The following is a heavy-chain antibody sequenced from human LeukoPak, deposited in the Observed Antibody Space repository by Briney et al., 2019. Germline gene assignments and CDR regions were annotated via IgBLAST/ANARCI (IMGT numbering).Heavy chain of an antibody. CDR1: GGSISSYH. CDR2: IYTSGST. CDR3: ARDLNSGWIDY. D-gene: IGHD6-19*01. V-gene: IGHV4-4*07. Sequence: PSETLSLTCSVSGGSISSYHWSWIRQPAGKGLEWIGRIYTSGSTNYNPSLKSRVTMSVDTSKNQFSLKLSSVTAADTAVYYCARDLNSGWIDYWGQGTLVTVSS. J-gene: IGHJ4*02.